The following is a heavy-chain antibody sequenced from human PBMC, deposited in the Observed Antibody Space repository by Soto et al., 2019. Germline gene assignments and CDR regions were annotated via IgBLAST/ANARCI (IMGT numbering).Heavy chain of an antibody. CDR3: ARDSDIVVVPAAMGNWFDP. D-gene: IGHD2-2*01. Sequence: SVKVSFKASGGTFSSYAISWLRQAPGQGLEWMGGIIPIFGTANYAQKFQGRVTITADESTSTAYMELSSLRSEDTAVYYCARDSDIVVVPAAMGNWFDPWGQGTLVTVSS. J-gene: IGHJ5*02. CDR2: IIPIFGTA. V-gene: IGHV1-69*13. CDR1: GGTFSSYA.